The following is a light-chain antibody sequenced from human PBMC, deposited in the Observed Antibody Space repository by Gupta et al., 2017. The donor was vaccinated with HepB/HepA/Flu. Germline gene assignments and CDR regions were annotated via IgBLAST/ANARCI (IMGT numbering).Light chain of an antibody. CDR2: AES. Sequence: IQITQPPSSLSAPVGDRVSITCRADHIIDTSVNWYHQQPGKAPKVLISAESILQSRVPSRFSGSGSGTDFTLKITGLQPEDYGTYYCQQAYTVPWTFGQGT. CDR1: HIIDTS. J-gene: IGKJ1*01. V-gene: IGKV1-39*01. CDR3: QQAYTVPWT.